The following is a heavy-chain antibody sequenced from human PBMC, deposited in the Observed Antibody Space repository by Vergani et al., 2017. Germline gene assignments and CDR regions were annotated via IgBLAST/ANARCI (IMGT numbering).Heavy chain of an antibody. CDR2: IIPIVGTA. CDR1: GGTFSSYA. CDR3: ARVGAVAGFPGVDV. Sequence: QVQLVQSGAEVKKPGSSVKVSCKASGGTFSSYAISWVRQAPGQGLEWMGGIIPIVGTANYAQKFKGRVTITADKSTSTAYMELSSLRSEDTAVYYCARVGAVAGFPGVDVWGQGTTVTVSS. J-gene: IGHJ6*02. V-gene: IGHV1-69*06. D-gene: IGHD6-19*01.